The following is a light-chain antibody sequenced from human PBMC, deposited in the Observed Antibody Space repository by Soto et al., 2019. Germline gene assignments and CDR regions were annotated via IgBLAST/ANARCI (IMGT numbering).Light chain of an antibody. Sequence: DIQMTQSPSSVYTSVGVRVTITCRASPGISSWLAWYKQKPGKAHKLQIHAAFNLQSGDPSRFNGSGSGTDVTLTISSLQPEDFATYYCQQASSLPIIFGQGTQLEIK. V-gene: IGKV1-12*01. CDR1: PGISSW. J-gene: IGKJ5*01. CDR3: QQASSLPII. CDR2: AAF.